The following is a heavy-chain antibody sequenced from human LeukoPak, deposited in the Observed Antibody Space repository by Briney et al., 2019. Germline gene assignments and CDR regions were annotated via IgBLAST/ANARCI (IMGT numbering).Heavy chain of an antibody. J-gene: IGHJ3*02. CDR2: IYTSGST. CDR3: AREDYRSAFDI. CDR1: GGSISSGSYY. D-gene: IGHD4-11*01. Sequence: PSQTLSLTCTVSGGSISSGSYYWSWIRQPAGKGLEWIERIYTSGSTNYNPSLKSRVTISVDTSKNQFSLKLSSVTAADTAVYYCAREDYRSAFDIWGQGTMVTVSS. V-gene: IGHV4-61*02.